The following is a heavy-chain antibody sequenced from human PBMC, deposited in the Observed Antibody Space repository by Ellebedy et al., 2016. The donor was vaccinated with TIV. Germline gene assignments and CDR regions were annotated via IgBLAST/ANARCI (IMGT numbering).Heavy chain of an antibody. CDR3: AKDHRGPSGFLPYLDY. CDR2: ISGSGGST. CDR1: GFTFSSYA. D-gene: IGHD2/OR15-2a*01. Sequence: GESLKISCAASGFTFSSYAMSWVRQAPGKGLEWVSGISGSGGSTYYADSVKGRFTISRDNSKNTLYLQMNSLRAEDTAVYYCAKDHRGPSGFLPYLDYWGQGTVVTVSS. V-gene: IGHV3-23*01. J-gene: IGHJ4*02.